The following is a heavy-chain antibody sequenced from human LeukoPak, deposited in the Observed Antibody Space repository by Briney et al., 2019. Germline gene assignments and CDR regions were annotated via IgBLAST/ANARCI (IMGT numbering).Heavy chain of an antibody. Sequence: PSETLSLTCTVSGGSLSSGGSYWSWIRQHPGTGLEWIGYIYYSGSTYYNPSLKSRVTISVDTSKNQFSLKLSSVTAADTAVYYCARVREGPPRNRVYYFDYWGQGTLVTVSS. J-gene: IGHJ4*02. CDR3: ARVREGPPRNRVYYFDY. V-gene: IGHV4-31*03. CDR2: IYYSGST. CDR1: GGSLSSGGSY. D-gene: IGHD1-14*01.